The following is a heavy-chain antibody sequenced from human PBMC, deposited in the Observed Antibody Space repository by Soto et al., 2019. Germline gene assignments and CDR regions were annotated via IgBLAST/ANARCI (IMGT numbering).Heavy chain of an antibody. Sequence: QVQLQESGPGLVEPSGTLSLTCAVSGDSISSSNWWSWVRQSPGKGLEWIGDIFHGGNTNYNPSLKSRVTISVDKSENQFSLKLNSVTAADTAVYYCAREEGYGSHFGLDVWGQGTTVTVSS. D-gene: IGHD5-18*01. CDR3: AREEGYGSHFGLDV. CDR2: IFHGGNT. V-gene: IGHV4-4*02. CDR1: GDSISSSNW. J-gene: IGHJ6*02.